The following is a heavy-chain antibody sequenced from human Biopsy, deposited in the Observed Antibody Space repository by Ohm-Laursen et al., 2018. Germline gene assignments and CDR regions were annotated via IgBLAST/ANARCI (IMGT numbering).Heavy chain of an antibody. V-gene: IGHV1-8*01. Sequence: ASVSASCKPSGYTFTTSDINCARQATGHGLGSMGWINANTGNTGFAQKFQGRITMTRNTSISTAYMELRSLRSDDTAVYYCARGGSFLPSEYFHHWGQGTLVTVSS. CDR3: ARGGSFLPSEYFHH. CDR2: INANTGNT. CDR1: GYTFTTSD. J-gene: IGHJ1*01. D-gene: IGHD3-10*01.